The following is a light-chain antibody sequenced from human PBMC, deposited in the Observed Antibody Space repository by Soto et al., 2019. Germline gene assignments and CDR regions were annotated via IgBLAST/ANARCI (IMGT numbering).Light chain of an antibody. V-gene: IGKV3-20*01. CDR1: QSVRSSY. Sequence: EIVLTQSPGTLSLSPGERATLACRASQSVRSSYLAWYQQKPGQAPRLLIYGASTRATGIPDRFSGSGSGTDFTLTISRLAAEDVAVYYCQQYGSSPRFTFGPGTQVEIK. CDR2: GAS. J-gene: IGKJ3*01. CDR3: QQYGSSPRFT.